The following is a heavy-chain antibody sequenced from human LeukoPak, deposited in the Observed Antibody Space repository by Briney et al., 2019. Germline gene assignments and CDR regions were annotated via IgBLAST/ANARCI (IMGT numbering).Heavy chain of an antibody. D-gene: IGHD3-3*01. CDR2: ISNDGSRK. CDR1: GFTFSRHG. CDR3: ARDRAWNYFDY. J-gene: IGHJ4*02. V-gene: IGHV3-30*03. Sequence: GRSLRFSCAPSGFTFSRHGMHWVRQAPGKGLEWVAIISNDGSRKYYAHSVEGRFTISRDNPKNTLYLQMDSLRAEDTAVYYCARDRAWNYFDYWGQGTLVTVSS.